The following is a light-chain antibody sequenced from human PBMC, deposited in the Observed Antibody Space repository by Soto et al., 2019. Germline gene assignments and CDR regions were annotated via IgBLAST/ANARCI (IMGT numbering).Light chain of an antibody. Sequence: EIVLTQSPGTLSLSPGERATLSCRASQSVSSSDLAWYQQKPGQAPRLLIYGASSRATGIPDRFSGSGSGTDFTLTISRLEPEDFGVYYCQQYGNSPFNFGGGTKVEIK. J-gene: IGKJ4*01. V-gene: IGKV3-20*01. CDR3: QQYGNSPFN. CDR1: QSVSSSD. CDR2: GAS.